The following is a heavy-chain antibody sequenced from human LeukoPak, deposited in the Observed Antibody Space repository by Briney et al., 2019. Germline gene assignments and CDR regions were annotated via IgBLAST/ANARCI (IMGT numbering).Heavy chain of an antibody. D-gene: IGHD6-13*01. CDR1: GFTFSSYA. Sequence: TGGSLRLSCAASGFTFSSYAMSWVRQPPGKGLEWVSAISGSGGSTYYADSVRGRFTISRDNSRNTLYLQMNSLRAEDTAVYYCAKEGGGSSWYEWGDNWFDPWGQGTLVTVSS. CDR2: ISGSGGST. CDR3: AKEGGGSSWYEWGDNWFDP. V-gene: IGHV3-23*01. J-gene: IGHJ5*02.